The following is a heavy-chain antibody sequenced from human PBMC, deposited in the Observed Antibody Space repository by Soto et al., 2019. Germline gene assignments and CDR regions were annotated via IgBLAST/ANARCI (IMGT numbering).Heavy chain of an antibody. V-gene: IGHV4-61*08. CDR1: GAALSSEGYF. CDR3: TREQSDDNYSRP. Sequence: PSETVSLTCTVSGAALSSEGYFYTCVRQPPGKGLEWLGYLSYSGGTNYKPSLKSRVTISLDKAKSQFSLRLNSVTAADTAVYYCTREQSDDNYSRPRGQGTLVTVSS. J-gene: IGHJ5*02. D-gene: IGHD2-21*01. CDR2: LSYSGGT.